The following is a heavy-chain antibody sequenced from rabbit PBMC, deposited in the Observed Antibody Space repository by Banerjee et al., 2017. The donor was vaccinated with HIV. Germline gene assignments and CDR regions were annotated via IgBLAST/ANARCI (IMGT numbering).Heavy chain of an antibody. CDR2: IYVGSGGGT. CDR3: ARDLVAVIGWNFSL. V-gene: IGHV1S45*01. CDR1: GFSFSYSYW. D-gene: IGHD1-1*01. J-gene: IGHJ4*01. Sequence: EQLEESGGDLVKPEGSLTLTCTASGFSFSYSYWICWVRQAPGKGLEWIACIYVGSGGGTKYASWAKGRFIMSRTSSTKVTLQLNSLTAADTATYFCARDLVAVIGWNFSLWGPGTLVTVS.